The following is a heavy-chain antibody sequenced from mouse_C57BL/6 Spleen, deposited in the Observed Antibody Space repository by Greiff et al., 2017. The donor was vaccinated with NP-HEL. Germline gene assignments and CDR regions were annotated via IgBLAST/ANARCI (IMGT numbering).Heavy chain of an antibody. CDR2: IDPSDSYT. J-gene: IGHJ1*03. CDR1: GYTFTSYW. V-gene: IGHV1-59*01. CDR3: ARWRYWYFDV. Sequence: QVHVKQPGAELVRPGTSVKLSCKASGYTFTSYWMHWVKQRPGQGLEWIGVIDPSDSYTNYNQKFKGKATLTVDTSSSTAYMQLSSLTSEDSAVYYCARWRYWYFDVWGTGTTVTVSS.